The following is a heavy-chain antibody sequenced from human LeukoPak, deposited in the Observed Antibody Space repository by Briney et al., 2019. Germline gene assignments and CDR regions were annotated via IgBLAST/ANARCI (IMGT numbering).Heavy chain of an antibody. CDR2: IWYDGSNK. V-gene: IGHV3-33*06. CDR1: GFTFSSYG. CDR3: AKARADYYYYYMDV. J-gene: IGHJ6*03. Sequence: PGRSLRLSCAASGFTFSSYGMHWVRQAPGKGLEWVAVIWYDGSNKYYADSVKGRFTISRDNSKNTLYLQMNSLRAEDTAVYYCAKARADYYYYYMDVWGKGTTVTVSS.